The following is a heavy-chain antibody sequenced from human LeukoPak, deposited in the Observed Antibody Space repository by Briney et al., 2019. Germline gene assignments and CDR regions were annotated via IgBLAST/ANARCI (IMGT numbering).Heavy chain of an antibody. CDR3: ARAQDGKHGLFEY. J-gene: IGHJ4*02. D-gene: IGHD5-24*01. V-gene: IGHV3-74*01. Sequence: GGSLRLSCAGSGFTSTNYWIHWVRQAPGRGLEWVSRISPDGSTTNYADSVKGRFTISSDSAMNTVPLQMNSLSVDDTAVYYCARAQDGKHGLFEYWGQGTLVTVSS. CDR2: ISPDGSTT. CDR1: GFTSTNYW.